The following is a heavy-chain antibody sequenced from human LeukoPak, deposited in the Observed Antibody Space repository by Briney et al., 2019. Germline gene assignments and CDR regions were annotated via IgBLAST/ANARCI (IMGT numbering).Heavy chain of an antibody. CDR3: ARGSDSSGWYSSFDY. Sequence: GGSLRLSCAASGFTFSSYSMNWVRQAPGKGLEWISYISSSSGTIYYADSVKGRFTISRDNAKNTLYLQMNSLRAEDTAVYYCARGSDSSGWYSSFDYWGQGTLVTVSS. CDR1: GFTFSSYS. V-gene: IGHV3-48*04. CDR2: ISSSSGTI. J-gene: IGHJ4*02. D-gene: IGHD6-19*01.